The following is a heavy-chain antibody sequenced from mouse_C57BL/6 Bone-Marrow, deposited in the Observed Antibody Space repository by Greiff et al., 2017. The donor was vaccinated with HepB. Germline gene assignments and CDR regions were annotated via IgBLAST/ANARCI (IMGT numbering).Heavy chain of an antibody. Sequence: EVHLVESGPELVKPGASVKISCKASGYSFTDYNMNWVKQSNGKSLEWIGVINPNYGTTSYNQKFKGKATLTVDQSSSTAYMQLNSLTSEDSAVYYCARFGSNYFAWFAYWGQGTLVTVSA. V-gene: IGHV1-39*01. CDR3: ARFGSNYFAWFAY. D-gene: IGHD2-5*01. J-gene: IGHJ3*01. CDR2: INPNYGTT. CDR1: GYSFTDYN.